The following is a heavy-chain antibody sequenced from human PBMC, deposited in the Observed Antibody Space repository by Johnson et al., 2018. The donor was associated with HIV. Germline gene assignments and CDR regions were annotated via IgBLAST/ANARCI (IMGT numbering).Heavy chain of an antibody. CDR1: GFTFSDHW. V-gene: IGHV3-74*01. CDR3: VRGLDI. CDR2: IKSDGRST. Sequence: VQLVESGGGLVQPGGSLKLSCAASGFTFSDHWMYWVRQAPGKGLVWVSRIKSDGRSTNYADPGKGRFTIPRYNAKNTLYLQMNSLRAEDTAVYYCVRGLDIWGQGTEVTFSS. J-gene: IGHJ3*02.